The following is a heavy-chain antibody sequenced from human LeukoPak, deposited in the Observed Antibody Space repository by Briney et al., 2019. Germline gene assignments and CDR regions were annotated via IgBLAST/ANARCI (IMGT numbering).Heavy chain of an antibody. CDR3: ARGARSYLFDY. J-gene: IGHJ4*02. CDR1: GFTFSGYA. D-gene: IGHD1-26*01. CDR2: ISDSGGAT. Sequence: GGSLRLSCAASGFTFSGYAMSWVRQAPGKGLEWVSAISDSGGATYYADSVRGRFTISRDNSKNTLYLQMNSLRAEDTAVYYCARGARSYLFDYWGQGTLVTVSS. V-gene: IGHV3-23*01.